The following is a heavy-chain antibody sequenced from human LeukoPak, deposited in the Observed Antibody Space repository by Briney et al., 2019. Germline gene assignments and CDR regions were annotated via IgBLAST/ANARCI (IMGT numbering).Heavy chain of an antibody. CDR3: ARELVSSGTGYFDL. Sequence: PGGSLRLSCEASGFTFGNFGMTWVRQAPGKGLQWVSGITGSTTWTYYAASVKGRFTVSRDNSQNTLHLQMNSLRADDTAVYYCARELVSSGTGYFDLWGCGTLVTVSS. CDR2: ITGSTTWT. CDR1: GFTFGNFG. V-gene: IGHV3-23*01. D-gene: IGHD3-10*02. J-gene: IGHJ2*01.